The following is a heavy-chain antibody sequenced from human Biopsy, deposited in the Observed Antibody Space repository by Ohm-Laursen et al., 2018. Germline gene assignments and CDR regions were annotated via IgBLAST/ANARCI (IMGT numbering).Heavy chain of an antibody. V-gene: IGHV1-69*10. CDR2: NIPILGMG. Sequence: SVKVSCKAPGGTFSNYGVNWVRQAPGQGLEWLGENIPILGMGNYAQKFQDRVTVAADTSTSTATMELRSLRSDDTAVYYCATKLTGYFHHWGQGTLVIVSS. CDR1: GGTFSNYG. D-gene: IGHD3-9*01. CDR3: ATKLTGYFHH. J-gene: IGHJ1*01.